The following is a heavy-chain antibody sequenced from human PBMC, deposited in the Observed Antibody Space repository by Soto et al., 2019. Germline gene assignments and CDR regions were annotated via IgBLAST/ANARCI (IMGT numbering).Heavy chain of an antibody. Sequence: SETLSLTCTVSGDSIITRSNYWAWIRQPPGKGLEWIGSIYYTGGTYYNPSLKSRVTLFLDTSKNQFSLNLSSVTAADTAVYYCAREGPPIRAHNPPEYFQHWGQGTPVTVSS. CDR1: GDSIITRSNY. V-gene: IGHV4-39*02. CDR3: AREGPPIRAHNPPEYFQH. J-gene: IGHJ1*01. CDR2: IYYTGGT.